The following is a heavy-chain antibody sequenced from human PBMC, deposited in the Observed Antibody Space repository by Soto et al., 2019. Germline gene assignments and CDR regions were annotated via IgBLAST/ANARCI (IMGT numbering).Heavy chain of an antibody. J-gene: IGHJ4*02. D-gene: IGHD4-17*01. CDR2: ISSSSSTI. V-gene: IGHV3-48*04. Sequence: GSLRLSCAASGLTFTSYSMNWVRQAPGKGLEWVSFISSSSSTIYYADSVKGRFTISRDNAKSSLFLQMNSLRPDDTALYYCAKDMKWGGMTTIHYFDSWGQGTLVTVSS. CDR1: GLTFTSYS. CDR3: AKDMKWGGMTTIHYFDS.